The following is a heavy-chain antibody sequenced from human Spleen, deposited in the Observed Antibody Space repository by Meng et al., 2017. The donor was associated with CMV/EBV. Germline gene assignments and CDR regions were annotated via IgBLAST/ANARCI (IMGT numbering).Heavy chain of an antibody. D-gene: IGHD2-15*01. V-gene: IGHV4-31*09. CDR3: AMHARSVDY. J-gene: IGHJ4*02. CDR2: IYHSGST. Sequence: SLTCTVSGGSISSGGYYWTWIRQHPGKGLEWIGEIYHSGSTNYNPSLKSRVTISVDKSKNQFSLKLSSVTAADTAVYYCAMHARSVDYWGQGTLVTVSS. CDR1: GGSISSGGYY.